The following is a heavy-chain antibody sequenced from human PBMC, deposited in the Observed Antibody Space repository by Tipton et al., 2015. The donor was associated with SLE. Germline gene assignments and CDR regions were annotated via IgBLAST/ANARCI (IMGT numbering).Heavy chain of an antibody. CDR1: GGSISSSSYY. CDR3: GREGCSSTSGYTGGWFDS. Sequence: TLSLTCTVSGGSISSSSYYWGWIRQPPGKGLEWIGRIYYSGSTYYNASLKSRITTSVDTSKNQFSLKLSSVTAAGTAAYYCGREGCSSTSGYTGGWFDSWGQGTLVTVSS. J-gene: IGHJ5*01. V-gene: IGHV4-39*07. CDR2: IYYSGST. D-gene: IGHD2-2*02.